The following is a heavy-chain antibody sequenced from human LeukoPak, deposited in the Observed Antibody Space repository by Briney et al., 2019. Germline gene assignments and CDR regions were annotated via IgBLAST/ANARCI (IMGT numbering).Heavy chain of an antibody. CDR1: GFTFSFYW. CDR2: INQDGSEK. V-gene: IGHV3-7*01. Sequence: PGGSLRLSCAASGFTFSFYWMSWVRQAPGKGLEWVANINQDGSEKHYVDSVKGRFTISRDNAKNSLSLQMNSLRAEDTAVYYCARHIETYYDYWGQGTLVTVSS. J-gene: IGHJ4*02. D-gene: IGHD2-21*01. CDR3: ARHIETYYDY.